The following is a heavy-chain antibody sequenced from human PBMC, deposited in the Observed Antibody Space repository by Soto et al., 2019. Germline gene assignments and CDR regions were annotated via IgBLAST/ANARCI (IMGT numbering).Heavy chain of an antibody. Sequence: GESLKISCKGSGYSFTNYWIGWVLQMPGKGLEWMGIIYPGDSDTRYSPPFQGQVIISVDQSLSTAYLQWSSLQASDTAMYYCARQDYNYAYFDVWGQGTLVTVSS. CDR1: GYSFTNYW. CDR2: IYPGDSDT. J-gene: IGHJ4*02. CDR3: ARQDYNYAYFDV. D-gene: IGHD5-18*01. V-gene: IGHV5-51*01.